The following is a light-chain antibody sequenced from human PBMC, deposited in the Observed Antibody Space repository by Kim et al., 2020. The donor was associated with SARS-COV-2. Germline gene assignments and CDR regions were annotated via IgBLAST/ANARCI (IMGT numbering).Light chain of an antibody. CDR3: QAWDSGITYV. Sequence: VPPGQPASSTCSGDKLGDKYVCWYQQRPGQSPVLVIYQDTKRPSGIPGRFSGSKSGNTATLTIGGTQAMDEADYYCQAWDSGITYVFGTGTKVTVL. CDR2: QDT. V-gene: IGLV3-1*01. CDR1: KLGDKY. J-gene: IGLJ1*01.